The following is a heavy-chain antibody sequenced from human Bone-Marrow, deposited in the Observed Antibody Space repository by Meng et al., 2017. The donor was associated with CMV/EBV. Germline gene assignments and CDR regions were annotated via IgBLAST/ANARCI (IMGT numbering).Heavy chain of an antibody. CDR2: IYYSGSA. D-gene: IGHD2-2*02. J-gene: IGHJ6*02. V-gene: IGHV4-39*01. CDR3: ARGRENLPDCSSTSCYRVGYYGMDV. Sequence: SETLSLTCTVSGDFISGAYYYWAWIRQPPGKGLEWIGNIYYSGSAYYNPSLESRITISVDTSKNQFSLKLSSVTAADTALYYCARGRENLPDCSSTSCYRVGYYGMDVWGQGPTVTVSS. CDR1: GDFISGAYYY.